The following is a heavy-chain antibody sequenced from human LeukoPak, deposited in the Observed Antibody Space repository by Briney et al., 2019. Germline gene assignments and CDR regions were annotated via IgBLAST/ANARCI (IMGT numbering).Heavy chain of an antibody. V-gene: IGHV3-48*03. CDR2: ISSSGSTI. D-gene: IGHD3-9*01. Sequence: GESLKISCAASGFTFSSYEMNWVRQAPGKGLEWVSYISSSGSTIYYADSVKGRFTISRDNAKNSLYLQMNSLRAEDTAVYYCARGASYYDILTGSRFDYWGQGTLVTVSS. CDR1: GFTFSSYE. J-gene: IGHJ4*02. CDR3: ARGASYYDILTGSRFDY.